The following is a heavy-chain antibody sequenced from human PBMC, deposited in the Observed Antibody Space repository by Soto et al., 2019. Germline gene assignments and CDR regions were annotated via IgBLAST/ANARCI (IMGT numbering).Heavy chain of an antibody. V-gene: IGHV1-69*13. Sequence: SVKVSCKASGGTFSSYAISWVRQAPGQGLEWMGGIIPIFGTANYAQKFQGRVTITADESTSTAYMELSSLRSEDTAVHYCARDEIVFVPAAEYGMDVWGQGTTVTVSS. CDR1: GGTFSSYA. CDR2: IIPIFGTA. D-gene: IGHD2-2*01. J-gene: IGHJ6*02. CDR3: ARDEIVFVPAAEYGMDV.